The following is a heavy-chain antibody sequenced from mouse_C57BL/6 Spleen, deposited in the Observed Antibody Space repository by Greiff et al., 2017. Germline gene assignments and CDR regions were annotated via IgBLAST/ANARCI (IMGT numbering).Heavy chain of an antibody. CDR2: IHPNSGGT. D-gene: IGHD2-4*01. CDR1: GYTFTNYW. CDR3: AREDGSYEYGGFDY. Sequence: VQLQQPGAELVKPGASVKLSCKASGYTFTNYWMHWVKQRPGQGLEWIGMIHPNSGGTNYNEKFKGKATLTVNKSSSTAYMQLNRLTSEDSAVYCGAREDGSYEYGGFDYWGKGTTLTVSS. J-gene: IGHJ2*01. V-gene: IGHV1-64*01.